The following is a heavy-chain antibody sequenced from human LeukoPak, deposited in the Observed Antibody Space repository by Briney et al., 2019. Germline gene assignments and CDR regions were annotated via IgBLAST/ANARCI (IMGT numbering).Heavy chain of an antibody. CDR1: GYTFTGYY. CDR2: VNPNGGAT. Sequence: ASVTFSCTASGYTFTGYYMHWVRQAPGQGLEWMGWVNPNGGATNYAKKFQGRVTMTKDTSISTAYMELSRLRSADTAVYYCARAAVTTLPYFDYWGQGTLVTVSS. J-gene: IGHJ4*02. V-gene: IGHV1-2*02. CDR3: ARAAVTTLPYFDY. D-gene: IGHD4-17*01.